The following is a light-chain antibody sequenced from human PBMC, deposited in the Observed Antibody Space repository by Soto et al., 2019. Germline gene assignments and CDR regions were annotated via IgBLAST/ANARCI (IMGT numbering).Light chain of an antibody. V-gene: IGLV2-11*01. CDR3: GSFTTSRIWV. Sequence: QSALTQPRSVSGSPGQSVTISCTGTSSDVGGYNYVSWYQQHPGKAPKLMIYDVSKRPSGVPDRFSGSKSGNTASLTISGLQLEDEADYFCGSFTTSRIWVFGGGTKVTVL. J-gene: IGLJ3*02. CDR1: SSDVGGYNY. CDR2: DVS.